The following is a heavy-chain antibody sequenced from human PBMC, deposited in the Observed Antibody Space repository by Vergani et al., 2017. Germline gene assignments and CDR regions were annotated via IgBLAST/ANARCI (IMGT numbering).Heavy chain of an antibody. CDR1: GYTFTSYD. CDR3: ASFLYYYGSGSPRVGLGSDY. J-gene: IGHJ4*02. D-gene: IGHD3-10*01. CDR2: MNPNSGNT. V-gene: IGHV1-8*01. Sequence: QVQLVQSGAEVKKPGASVKVSCKASGYTFTSYDINWVRPATGQGLEWMGWMNPNSGNTGYAQKLQGRVTMTRNTSISTAYMELSSLRSEDTAVYYCASFLYYYGSGSPRVGLGSDYWGQGTLVTVSS.